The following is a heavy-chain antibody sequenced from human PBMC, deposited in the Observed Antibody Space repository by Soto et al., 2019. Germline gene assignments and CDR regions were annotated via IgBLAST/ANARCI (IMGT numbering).Heavy chain of an antibody. Sequence: EVQLVEAVGGLVQPGGSLRLACAASGCTFRDHYMDWVRQAPGKGLEWISRIRNKANSYTTEDAASVKVRFTISRDASKISLYLQMNSLRTADTAVYYCARARSSGGWWFIDYWGQGTLVTVSS. J-gene: IGHJ4*02. V-gene: IGHV3-72*01. CDR2: IRNKANSYTT. CDR3: ARARSSGGWWFIDY. D-gene: IGHD6-13*01. CDR1: GCTFRDHY.